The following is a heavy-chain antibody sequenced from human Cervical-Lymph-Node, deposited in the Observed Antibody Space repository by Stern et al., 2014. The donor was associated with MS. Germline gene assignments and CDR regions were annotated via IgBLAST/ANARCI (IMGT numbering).Heavy chain of an antibody. Sequence: VQLVGSGGGVVPPGRSLRLSWAATGFNFSSYAMQWVRQAPGKGLEWVAVISYDESRAYYADSVKGRFTISRDNSKKTLFLQMNSLRPEDTADYYCARDLLWFGEVDWGAMDVWGHGTTVTVSS. D-gene: IGHD3-10*01. CDR3: ARDLLWFGEVDWGAMDV. V-gene: IGHV3-30-3*01. J-gene: IGHJ6*02. CDR1: GFNFSSYA. CDR2: ISYDESRA.